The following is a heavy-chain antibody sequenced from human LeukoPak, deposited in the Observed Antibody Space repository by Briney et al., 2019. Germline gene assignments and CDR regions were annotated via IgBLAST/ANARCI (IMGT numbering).Heavy chain of an antibody. J-gene: IGHJ4*02. CDR1: GYTFTSYD. V-gene: IGHV7-4-1*02. D-gene: IGHD2-15*01. Sequence: ASVKVSCKASGYTFTSYDINWVRQAPGQGLEWMGWINTNTGNPTYAQGFTGRFVFSLDTSVSTAYLQISSLKAEDTAVYYCARDTRYCSGGSCYFREPFDYWGQGTLVTVSS. CDR3: ARDTRYCSGGSCYFREPFDY. CDR2: INTNTGNP.